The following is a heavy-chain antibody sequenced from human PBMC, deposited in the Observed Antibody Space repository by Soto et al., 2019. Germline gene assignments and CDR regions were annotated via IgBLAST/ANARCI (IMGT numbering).Heavy chain of an antibody. CDR1: GGTFSNYV. J-gene: IGHJ1*01. V-gene: IGHV1-69*01. Sequence: GASVKGYCKASGGTFSNYVISWVRQAPGQGLECMGGILPSVGKANYAQKFQGRVTITADESTSTAYLELSSLKSEDTAVYYCARGWNDFPHWGQGTLVTVSS. CDR3: ARGWNDFPH. CDR2: ILPSVGKA. D-gene: IGHD1-1*01.